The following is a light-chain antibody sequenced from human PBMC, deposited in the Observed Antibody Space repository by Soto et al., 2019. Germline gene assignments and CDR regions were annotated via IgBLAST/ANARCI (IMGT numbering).Light chain of an antibody. CDR3: QQTFRSPYT. Sequence: EIQMTQSPPSLSASPGDTITITCRTSQSIRSYLNWYQEKSGTAPRLLIYAASTLQDGVPSRFTGSGAGTDFTLTISSLRPDDVATYFCQQTFRSPYTFGQGTKPEI. CDR1: QSIRSY. J-gene: IGKJ2*01. V-gene: IGKV1-39*01. CDR2: AAS.